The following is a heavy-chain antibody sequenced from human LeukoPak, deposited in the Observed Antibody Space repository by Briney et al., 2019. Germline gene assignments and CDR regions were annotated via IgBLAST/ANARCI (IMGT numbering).Heavy chain of an antibody. V-gene: IGHV1-2*02. CDR2: INPKSGGT. CDR3: AMTYIGSYPDY. CDR1: GYTFTGYQ. D-gene: IGHD1-26*01. Sequence: GASVKVSCKASGYTFTGYQMYWVRQAPGQGLEWMGWINPKSGGTNYAQKFQDRVTMTSDTSISTAYMELSGLRSDDTAVYYCAMTYIGSYPDYWGQGTLVTVSS. J-gene: IGHJ4*02.